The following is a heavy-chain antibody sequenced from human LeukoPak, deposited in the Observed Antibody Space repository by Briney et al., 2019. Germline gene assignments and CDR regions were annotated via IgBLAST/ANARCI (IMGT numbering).Heavy chain of an antibody. CDR3: ATDDPCDY. Sequence: PGGALRLSCSASGFTFSSYAMHWVRQTPGKGLEWVAVISYDGSNKYYADSVKGRFTISRDNAKNSLYLQMNSLRAEDTAVYYCATDDPCDYWGQGTLVTVSS. CDR2: ISYDGSNK. V-gene: IGHV3-30-3*01. J-gene: IGHJ4*02. CDR1: GFTFSSYA.